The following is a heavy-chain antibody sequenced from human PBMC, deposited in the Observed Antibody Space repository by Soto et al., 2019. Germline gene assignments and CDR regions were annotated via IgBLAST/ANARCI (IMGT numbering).Heavy chain of an antibody. Sequence: QVQLQQWGAGLLKPSETLSLTCAVYGGSFRGYYWSWIRQPPGKGLEWIGEINHSGSTNYNPSLKSRVTIAVDTSKNQFSLKLSSVTAAATAVYYCARGVLLWFGELRNYYGMDVWGQGTTVTVSS. CDR3: ARGVLLWFGELRNYYGMDV. J-gene: IGHJ6*02. D-gene: IGHD3-10*01. CDR2: INHSGST. V-gene: IGHV4-34*01. CDR1: GGSFRGYY.